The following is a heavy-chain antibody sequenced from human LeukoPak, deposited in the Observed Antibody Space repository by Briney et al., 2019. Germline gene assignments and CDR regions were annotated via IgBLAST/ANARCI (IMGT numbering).Heavy chain of an antibody. J-gene: IGHJ3*02. Sequence: SETLSLTCTVSGGSISSYYWSWIRQPPGKGLEWIGYIYYSGTTYYNPSLKSRVTISLDTSKNQFSLKLDSVTAADTAVYYCARTNAFYIWGQGTMVTVSS. CDR1: GGSISSYY. V-gene: IGHV4-59*01. CDR3: ARTNAFYI. CDR2: IYYSGTT.